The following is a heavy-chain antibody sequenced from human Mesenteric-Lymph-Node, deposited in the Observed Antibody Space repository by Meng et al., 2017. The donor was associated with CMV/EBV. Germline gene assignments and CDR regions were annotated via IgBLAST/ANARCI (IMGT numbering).Heavy chain of an antibody. J-gene: IGHJ4*02. D-gene: IGHD4-23*01. CDR2: INPSGGST. Sequence: ASVKVSCKASGYTFTSYYMHWVRQAPGQGLEWMGIINPSGGSTSYAQKFQGRVTVTSDTSISTAYMELSSLTSDDTAVYYCAREGDGGNSFPDYWGQGTLVTVSS. CDR3: AREGDGGNSFPDY. V-gene: IGHV1-46*01. CDR1: GYTFTSYY.